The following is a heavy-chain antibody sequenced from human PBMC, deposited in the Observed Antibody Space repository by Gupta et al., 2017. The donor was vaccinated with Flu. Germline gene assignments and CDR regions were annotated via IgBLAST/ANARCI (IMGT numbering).Heavy chain of an antibody. Sequence: HWVRQVPGKGLEGVSGIVWDSGSIGYADSVKRRFTISRDNVKKSLFLQMNSLRVEDTALYFCAKEISAHASIEASGRWFDLWGQGTQGTVSA. J-gene: IGHJ5*02. V-gene: IGHV3-9*01. CDR2: IVWDSGSI. D-gene: IGHD3-3*02. CDR3: AKEISAHASIEASGRWFDL.